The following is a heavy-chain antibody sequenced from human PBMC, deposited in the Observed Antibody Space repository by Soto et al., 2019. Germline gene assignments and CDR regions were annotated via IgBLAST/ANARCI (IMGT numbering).Heavy chain of an antibody. D-gene: IGHD6-13*01. Sequence: LRLSCAASGFTFTDYALSWVRQAPGKGLEWVATISGIGGSTYLADSVKGRLSISRDNSKNTVSLLMNSLRAEDTGVYFCARGSSGYISSWEYFDYWGRGTLVTVSS. CDR1: GFTFTDYA. CDR3: ARGSSGYISSWEYFDY. V-gene: IGHV3-23*01. CDR2: ISGIGGST. J-gene: IGHJ4*02.